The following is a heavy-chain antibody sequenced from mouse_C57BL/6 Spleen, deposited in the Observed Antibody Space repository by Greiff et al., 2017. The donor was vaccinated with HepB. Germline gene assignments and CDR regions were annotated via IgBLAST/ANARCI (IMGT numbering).Heavy chain of an antibody. CDR2: IYPRSGNT. CDR1: GYTFTSYG. CDR3: ASRDYYGSRKDY. J-gene: IGHJ2*01. Sequence: VQLQQSGAELARPGASVKLSCKASGYTFTSYGISWVKQRTGQGLEWIGEIYPRSGNTYYNEKFKGKATLTADKSSSTAYMELRSLTSEDSAVYFCASRDYYGSRKDYWGQGTTLTVSS. D-gene: IGHD1-1*01. V-gene: IGHV1-81*01.